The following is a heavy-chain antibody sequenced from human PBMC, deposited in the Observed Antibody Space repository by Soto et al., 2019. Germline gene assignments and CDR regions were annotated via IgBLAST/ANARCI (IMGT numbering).Heavy chain of an antibody. CDR1: VYTFTGYY. CDR2: INPNSGGT. V-gene: IGHV1-2*02. J-gene: IGHJ4*02. Sequence: ASVKVSCKASVYTFTGYYMHWVRQAPGQGLEWMGWINPNSGGTNYAQKFQGRVTMTRDTSISTAYMELSRLRSDDTAVYYCAREAYYSSGWVYWGQGTLVTVSS. D-gene: IGHD6-19*01. CDR3: AREAYYSSGWVY.